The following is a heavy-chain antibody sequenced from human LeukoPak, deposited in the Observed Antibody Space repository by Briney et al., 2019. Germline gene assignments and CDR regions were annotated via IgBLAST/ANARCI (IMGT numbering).Heavy chain of an antibody. V-gene: IGHV4-59*08. Sequence: PSETLSLTCTVSGASITDYYWSWIRQTPEMGLEYIGYIHISGKTYNNPSLKGRVTVSLDTSQNQFSLKLTSVTAADTAVHFCARHLGEGTYPMDRWGQGILVTVSS. D-gene: IGHD1-26*01. CDR1: GASITDYY. CDR2: IHISGKT. CDR3: ARHLGEGTYPMDR. J-gene: IGHJ5*02.